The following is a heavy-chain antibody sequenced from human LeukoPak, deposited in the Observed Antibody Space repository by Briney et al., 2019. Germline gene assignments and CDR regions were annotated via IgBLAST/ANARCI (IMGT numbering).Heavy chain of an antibody. D-gene: IGHD1-14*01. CDR1: SGSISSYY. CDR3: ATGHHDFPY. CDR2: IYYSGST. V-gene: IGHV4-59*01. Sequence: PSETLSLTCTVSSGSISSYYWSWIRQPPGKGLEWIGYIYYSGSTNYNPSLKSRVTISVDTSKNQFSLKLSSVTAADTAVYYCATGHHDFPYWGQGTLVTVSS. J-gene: IGHJ4*02.